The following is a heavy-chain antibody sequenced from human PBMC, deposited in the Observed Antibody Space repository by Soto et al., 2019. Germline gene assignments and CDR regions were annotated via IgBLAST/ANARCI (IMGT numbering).Heavy chain of an antibody. CDR3: AAPGGNHFGMDV. CDR1: DNTFTYYG. CDR2: ISGYNANT. D-gene: IGHD2-8*02. J-gene: IGHJ6*02. Sequence: ASLKVSCKSFDNTFTYYGINWVRQAPGQGLEWLGWISGYNANTKEAQKFQDRVSMTADTSTRTAYLEVRSLTSDDTGVYFCAAPGGNHFGMDVWGQGTTVTVSS. V-gene: IGHV1-18*01.